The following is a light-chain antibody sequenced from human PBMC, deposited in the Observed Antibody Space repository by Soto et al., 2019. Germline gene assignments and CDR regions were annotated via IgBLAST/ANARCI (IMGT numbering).Light chain of an antibody. CDR2: LGS. CDR1: QSLLHSNGYSY. CDR3: MQALQTPRT. V-gene: IGKV2-28*01. Sequence: DIVMTQSPLSLPVIPGEPASISCKSSQSLLHSNGYSYLDWYLQKPGQSPQLVIYLGSNRASGVPDRFSGSGSGTDFTLKISRVEAEDVGVYYCMQALQTPRTFGGGTKVDIK. J-gene: IGKJ4*01.